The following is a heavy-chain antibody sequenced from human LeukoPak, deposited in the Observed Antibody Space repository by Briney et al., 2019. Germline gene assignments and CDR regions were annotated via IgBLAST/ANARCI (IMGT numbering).Heavy chain of an antibody. V-gene: IGHV3-21*06. CDR1: GFIFSRYS. CDR3: ARGDPDIRCGVVGDAFDI. D-gene: IGHD3-3*01. Sequence: AVSLRLSCDASGFIFSRYSMNWVRQAPGKGLEWVSSISTSSSYIDYADSVKGRFTISRDNAKNSLYLQMNSLRAEDTAFYYCARGDPDIRCGVVGDAFDIWGQGTMVTVSS. J-gene: IGHJ3*02. CDR2: ISTSSSYI.